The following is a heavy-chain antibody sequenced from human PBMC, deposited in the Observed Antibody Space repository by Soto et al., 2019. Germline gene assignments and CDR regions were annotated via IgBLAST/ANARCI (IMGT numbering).Heavy chain of an antibody. D-gene: IGHD6-19*01. J-gene: IGHJ4*02. CDR1: GYSFTSYW. V-gene: IGHV5-51*01. CDR2: IYPGDSDT. Sequence: GESLKISCKGSGYSFTSYWIGWVRQMPGKGLEWMGIIYPGDSDTRYSPSFQGQVTISADKSISTAYLQWSSLKASDTAMYYCATFTSGYSSGWYHFDYWGQGTLVTVSS. CDR3: ATFTSGYSSGWYHFDY.